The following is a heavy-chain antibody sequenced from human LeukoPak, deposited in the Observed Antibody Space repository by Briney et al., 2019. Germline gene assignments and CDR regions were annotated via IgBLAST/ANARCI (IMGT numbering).Heavy chain of an antibody. D-gene: IGHD4-23*01. J-gene: IGHJ4*02. CDR3: ARGVTGGNFDY. Sequence: GASVKVSCKASGYTFTSYAISWVRQAPGQGLEWMGGVIPIFGTANYAQKFQGRVTITADESTSTAYMELSSLRSEDTAVYYCARGVTGGNFDYWGQGTLVTVSS. CDR2: VIPIFGTA. V-gene: IGHV1-69*13. CDR1: GYTFTSYA.